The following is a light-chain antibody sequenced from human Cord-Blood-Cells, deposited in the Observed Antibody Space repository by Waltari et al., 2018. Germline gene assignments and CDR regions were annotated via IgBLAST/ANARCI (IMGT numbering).Light chain of an antibody. CDR1: SPNIGSNY. Sequence: QSVLTQPPSASGTPGPRVTISCSGTSPNIGSNYVSWYQQLPATAPKLLIYRNNQRPSGVPDRFSGSKSGTSASLAISGLRSEDEADYYCAAWDDSLSGSYVFGTGTKVTVL. J-gene: IGLJ1*01. V-gene: IGLV1-47*01. CDR3: AAWDDSLSGSYV. CDR2: RNN.